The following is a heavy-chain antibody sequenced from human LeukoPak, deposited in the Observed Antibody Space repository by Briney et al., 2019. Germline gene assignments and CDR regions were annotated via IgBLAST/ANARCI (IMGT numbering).Heavy chain of an antibody. D-gene: IGHD6-19*01. CDR2: TYYRSKWYN. CDR3: ARDFGTTGWHTFDY. V-gene: IGHV6-1*01. J-gene: IGHJ4*02. CDR1: GDSVSSKNGA. Sequence: SQTLSLTCVVSGDSVSSKNGAWNWIRQSPSRGLEWLGRTYYRSKWYNDYAESMEGRMTISQDTSKNQYSLHLNSVTRDDTAVYYCARDFGTTGWHTFDYWGQGTLVTVSS.